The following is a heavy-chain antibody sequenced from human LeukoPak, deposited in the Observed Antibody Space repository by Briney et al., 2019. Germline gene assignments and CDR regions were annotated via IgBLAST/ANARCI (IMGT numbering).Heavy chain of an antibody. J-gene: IGHJ4*02. CDR2: INWNGGST. CDR3: AREARYYYGSASYVTY. CDR1: GFTFDDYA. V-gene: IGHV3-20*04. Sequence: GRSLRLSCAASGFTFDDYAMHWVRQAPGKGLEWVSGINWNGGSTGYADSVKGRFTISRDNAKNSLYLQMNSLRAEDTALYYCAREARYYYGSASYVTYWGQGTLVTVSS. D-gene: IGHD3-10*01.